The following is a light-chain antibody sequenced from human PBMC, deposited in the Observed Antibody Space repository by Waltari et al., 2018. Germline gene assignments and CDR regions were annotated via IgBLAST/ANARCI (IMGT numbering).Light chain of an antibody. V-gene: IGKV4-1*01. J-gene: IGKJ4*01. Sequence: DFVMTQSPDSLAVSLGERATINCKCSQSGLYSSNEKNYLAWYQQKPGQPTKLLIFWASARESGVPDRFSGSGSGTDFTLTISSLQAEDVAVYYCQQYYSAPLTFGGGTKVEIK. CDR2: WAS. CDR1: QSGLYSSNEKNY. CDR3: QQYYSAPLT.